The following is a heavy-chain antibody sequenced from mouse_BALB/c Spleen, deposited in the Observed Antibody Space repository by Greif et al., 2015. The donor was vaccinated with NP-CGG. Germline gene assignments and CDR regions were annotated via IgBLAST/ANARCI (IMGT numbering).Heavy chain of an antibody. CDR2: ILPGSGGT. V-gene: IGHV1-9*01. Sequence: QVQLKESGAELMKPGASVKISCKATGYTFSSHWIEWVKQRPGHCLEWIGEILPGSGGTNYNEKFKGKATFTADTSSNTAYMQLSSLTSEDSAVYYGAIKKYGNYEDFDYWGQGTTLTVSS. CDR3: AIKKYGNYEDFDY. D-gene: IGHD2-10*02. CDR1: GYTFSSHW. J-gene: IGHJ2*01.